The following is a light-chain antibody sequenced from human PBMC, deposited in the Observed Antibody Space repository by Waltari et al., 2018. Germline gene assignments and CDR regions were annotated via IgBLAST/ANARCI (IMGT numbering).Light chain of an antibody. CDR3: QQYNSRLT. V-gene: IGKV3D-15*02. CDR2: GSS. Sequence: LSRRQSQPNNSNVSWYQQKRRPAPRLLISGSSTRASGIPARFSGSGAGTQLTLTINSLQSEDCAVYYCQQYNSRLTFGGGTKVDIK. J-gene: IGKJ4*01. CDR1: QPNNSN.